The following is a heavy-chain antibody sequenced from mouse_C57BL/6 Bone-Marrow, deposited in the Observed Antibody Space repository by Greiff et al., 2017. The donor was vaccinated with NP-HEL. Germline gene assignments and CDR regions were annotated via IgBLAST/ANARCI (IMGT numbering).Heavy chain of an antibody. D-gene: IGHD1-1*01. CDR2: ISSGGDYI. Sequence: EVKLMESGEGLVKPGGSLKLSCAASGFTFSSYAMSWVRQTPEKRLEWVAYISSGGDYIYYADTVKGRFTISRDNARNTLYLQMSSLKSEDTAMYYCTRVLLYWYFDVWGTWTTVTVSS. CDR1: GFTFSSYA. CDR3: TRVLLYWYFDV. V-gene: IGHV5-9-1*02. J-gene: IGHJ1*03.